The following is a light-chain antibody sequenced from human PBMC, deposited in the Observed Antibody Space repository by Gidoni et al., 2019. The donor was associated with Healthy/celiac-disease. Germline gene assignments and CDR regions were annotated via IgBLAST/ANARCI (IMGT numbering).Light chain of an antibody. J-gene: IGKJ1*01. CDR3: QQSYSTPWT. CDR1: QSISSY. CDR2: AAS. Sequence: EIQMTQSPSSLSASVGDRVTITCRASQSISSYLNWYQQKPGKAPKLLIYAASSLQSGVPSRFSGSGSGTDFTLTISSLQPEYFATYYCQQSYSTPWTFGQXTKVEIK. V-gene: IGKV1-39*01.